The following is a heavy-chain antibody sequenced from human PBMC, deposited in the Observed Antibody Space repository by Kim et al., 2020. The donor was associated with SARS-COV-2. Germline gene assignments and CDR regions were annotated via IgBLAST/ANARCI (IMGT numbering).Heavy chain of an antibody. CDR2: GYT. J-gene: IGHJ2*01. Sequence: GYTYYADSVKGRFNISRDNSKNSLYLEMNSLRTEDTALYYGTKEKVRYFDFWGGGTLVTVSS. V-gene: IGHV3-43*01. D-gene: IGHD3-10*01. CDR3: TKEKVRYFDF.